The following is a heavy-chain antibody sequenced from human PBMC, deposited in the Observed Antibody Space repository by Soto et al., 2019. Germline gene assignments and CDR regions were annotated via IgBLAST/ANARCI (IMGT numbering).Heavy chain of an antibody. D-gene: IGHD3-22*01. J-gene: IGHJ6*02. CDR1: GGTFSSYT. V-gene: IGHV1-69*02. Sequence: SVKVSCKASGGTFSSYTISWVRQAPGQGLEWMGRIIPILGIANYAQKFQGRVTITADKSTSTAYMELSSLRSGDTAVYYCASTTMIVVVIHYYYYGMDVWGQGTTVTVSS. CDR3: ASTTMIVVVIHYYYYGMDV. CDR2: IIPILGIA.